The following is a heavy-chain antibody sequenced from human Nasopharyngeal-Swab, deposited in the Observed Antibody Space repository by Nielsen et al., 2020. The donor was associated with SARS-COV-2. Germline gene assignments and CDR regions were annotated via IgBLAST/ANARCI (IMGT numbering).Heavy chain of an antibody. J-gene: IGHJ4*02. D-gene: IGHD1-26*01. CDR1: GVSVTSGDAF. CDR3: ARELPGTYSSFDY. Sequence: SGTLSLTCSVSGVSVTSGDAFWSWVRQPAGKALQYIGRIFGRGNRPDFNPSLKSRGTISIDTSKNQFSLNLTSVTAADTAIYFCARELPGTYSSFDYWGQGILVTVSS. V-gene: IGHV4-61*02. CDR2: IFGRGNRP.